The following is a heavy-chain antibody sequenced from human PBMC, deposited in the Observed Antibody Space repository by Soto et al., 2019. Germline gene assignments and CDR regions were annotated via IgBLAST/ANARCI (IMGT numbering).Heavy chain of an antibody. J-gene: IGHJ4*02. CDR3: ARDAPNYYDSSGSYYFDY. CDR2: IYYSGST. Sequence: SETLSLICTVSGGSISSYYWSWIRQPPGKGLEWIGYIYYSGSTNYNPSLKSRVTISVDTSKNQFSLKLSSVTAADTAVYYCARDAPNYYDSSGSYYFDYWGQGTLVTV. CDR1: GGSISSYY. D-gene: IGHD3-22*01. V-gene: IGHV4-59*01.